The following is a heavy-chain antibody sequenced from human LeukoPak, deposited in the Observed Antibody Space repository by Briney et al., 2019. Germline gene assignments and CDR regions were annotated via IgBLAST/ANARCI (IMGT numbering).Heavy chain of an antibody. Sequence: GGSLRLPCAASGFTFSSYAMSWVRQAPGKGLEWVSAISGSGGSTYYADSVKGRSTISRDNSKNTPYLQMNSLRAEDTAVYYCAKDYYDSSGYRPAAFDIWGQGTMVTVSS. CDR3: AKDYYDSSGYRPAAFDI. CDR1: GFTFSSYA. V-gene: IGHV3-23*01. D-gene: IGHD3-22*01. CDR2: ISGSGGST. J-gene: IGHJ3*02.